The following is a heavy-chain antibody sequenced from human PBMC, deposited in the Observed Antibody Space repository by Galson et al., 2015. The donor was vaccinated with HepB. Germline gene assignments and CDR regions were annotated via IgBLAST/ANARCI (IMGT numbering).Heavy chain of an antibody. CDR3: AKVFPEKVDGWYRQALYYFDS. J-gene: IGHJ4*02. V-gene: IGHV3-23*01. Sequence: SLRLSCAASGFTFRNYAMSWVRQAPGKGLEWVSAITPSGDNTYSADSVQGRFTISRDNSRNTLFLQMNSLRADDTAIYFCAKVFPEKVDGWYRQALYYFDSWGQGTRVTVSS. CDR2: ITPSGDNT. CDR1: GFTFRNYA. D-gene: IGHD6-19*01.